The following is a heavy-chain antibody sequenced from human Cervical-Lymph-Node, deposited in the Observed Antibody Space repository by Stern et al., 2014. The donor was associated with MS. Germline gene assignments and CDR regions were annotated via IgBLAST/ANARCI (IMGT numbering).Heavy chain of an antibody. V-gene: IGHV1-58*01. J-gene: IGHJ5*02. Sequence: QMQLVQSGPEVKKPGTSVKVSCKASGFTFSQSAVQWLRQARGQRLEWIGGGVGLNGDVNYAPKFQERVTITRDKFTSTAYLELSSLTSEDTAIYYCASERYTYYDDQRPPGGFDPWGQGTLVTVSS. CDR1: GFTFSQSA. D-gene: IGHD3-3*01. CDR3: ASERYTYYDDQRPPGGFDP. CDR2: GVGLNGDV.